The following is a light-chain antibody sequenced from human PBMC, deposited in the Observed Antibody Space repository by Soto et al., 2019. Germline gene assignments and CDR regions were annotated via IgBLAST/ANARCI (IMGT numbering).Light chain of an antibody. J-gene: IGKJ3*01. V-gene: IGKV3-20*01. CDR1: QSVSSNY. CDR3: QQYSSSSET. Sequence: EIVLTQSPGTLSLSPGERATLSCRASQSVSSNYLAWYQQKPGQAPRLLIYAASSRATGILDRFSGSGSGTDFTLTISRLEPEDFAVYYCQQYSSSSETFGPGTKVDI. CDR2: AAS.